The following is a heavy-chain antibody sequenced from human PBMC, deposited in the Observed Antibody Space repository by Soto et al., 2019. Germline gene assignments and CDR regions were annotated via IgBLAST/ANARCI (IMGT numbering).Heavy chain of an antibody. CDR2: ISTSGSSI. CDR1: GFTFSDYY. V-gene: IGHV3-11*01. Sequence: PGGSLRLSCAASGFTFSDYYMTWIRQAPGKGLEWVSYISTSGSSIYYADSVKGRFTISRDNAKNSLYLQMNSLRAEDTAVYFCARDRDGYHHYHFDYWGQGTLVTVSS. J-gene: IGHJ4*02. D-gene: IGHD5-12*01. CDR3: ARDRDGYHHYHFDY.